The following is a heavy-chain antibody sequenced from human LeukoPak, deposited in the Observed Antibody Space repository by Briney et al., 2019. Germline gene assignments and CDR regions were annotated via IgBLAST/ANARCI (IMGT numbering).Heavy chain of an antibody. V-gene: IGHV3-23*01. D-gene: IGHD4-23*01. CDR2: ISGSGGST. CDR1: GFTFSSYA. Sequence: GALRLSCAASGFTFSSYAMHWVRQAPGKGLEWVSAISGSGGSTYYADSVKGRFTISRDNSKNTLYLQMNSLRAEDTAVYYCAKTPGPPDYGGNSGWFDPWGQGTLVTVSS. CDR3: AKTPGPPDYGGNSGWFDP. J-gene: IGHJ5*02.